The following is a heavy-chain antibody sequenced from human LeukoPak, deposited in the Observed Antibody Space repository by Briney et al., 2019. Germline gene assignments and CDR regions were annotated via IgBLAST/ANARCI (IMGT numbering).Heavy chain of an antibody. CDR1: GFTFSSYG. CDR2: ISYDGSNT. D-gene: IGHD6-13*01. V-gene: IGHV3-30*18. J-gene: IGHJ4*02. CDR3: TKDFSSSWYSYYFDY. Sequence: GGSLRLSCAASGFTFSSYGMHWVRQAPGKGLEWGALISYDGSNTYYADSVKGRFTISRDNSRNTLYLQMNSLRAEDTAVYYCTKDFSSSWYSYYFDYWGQGTLVTVSS.